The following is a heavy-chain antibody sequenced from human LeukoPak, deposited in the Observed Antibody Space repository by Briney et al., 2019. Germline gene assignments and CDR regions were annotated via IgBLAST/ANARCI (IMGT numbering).Heavy chain of an antibody. CDR3: ARLGGRYRYYFDY. V-gene: IGHV4-30-2*01. CDR2: IYHSGST. CDR1: GGSISSGGYS. J-gene: IGHJ4*02. D-gene: IGHD2-15*01. Sequence: SETLSLTCAVSGGSISSGGYSWSWIRQPPGKGLEWIGYIYHSGSTYYNPSLKSRVTISVDTSKNQFSLKLSSVTAADTAVYYCARLGGRYRYYFDYWGQGTLVTVSS.